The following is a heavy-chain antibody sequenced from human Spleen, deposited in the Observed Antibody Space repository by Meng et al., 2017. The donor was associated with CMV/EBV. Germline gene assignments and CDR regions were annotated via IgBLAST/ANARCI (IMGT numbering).Heavy chain of an antibody. J-gene: IGHJ6*02. Sequence: GSLRLSCTVSGGSISSYYWNWIRQPPGKGLEWIGYIYYSGSTNYNPSLKSRVTISIDTSKNQFSLKLSSVTAADTAVYYCARETHDLRRGSGMDVWGQGTTVTVSS. CDR3: ARETHDLRRGSGMDV. V-gene: IGHV4-59*01. CDR1: GGSISSYY. CDR2: IYYSGST. D-gene: IGHD3-16*01.